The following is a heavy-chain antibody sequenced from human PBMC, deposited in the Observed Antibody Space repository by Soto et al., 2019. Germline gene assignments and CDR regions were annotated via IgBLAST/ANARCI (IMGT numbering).Heavy chain of an antibody. CDR3: ARPPYSGSYYYFDH. J-gene: IGHJ4*02. V-gene: IGHV5-51*01. D-gene: IGHD1-26*01. CDR2: IYPGDSDT. Sequence: RGESLKISCKGSGYSFTSYWIGWVRQMPGKGLEWMGIIYPGDSDTKYSPSFQGQVTISADKSINTAYLQWSSLKASDTAMYYCARPPYSGSYYYFDHWGQGTMVTVSS. CDR1: GYSFTSYW.